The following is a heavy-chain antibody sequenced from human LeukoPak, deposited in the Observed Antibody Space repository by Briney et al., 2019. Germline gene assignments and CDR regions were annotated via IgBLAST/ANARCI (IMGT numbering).Heavy chain of an antibody. CDR1: GFTFSSYA. Sequence: PGGSLRLSCAASGFTFSSYAMSWVRQAPGKGLEWVSAISGSGGSTYYADSVKGRFTISRDNSKNTLYLQMNSLRAEDTAVYYCAKHLRRGVVRGEAFDIWGQGTMVTVSS. D-gene: IGHD3-10*01. CDR2: ISGSGGST. CDR3: AKHLRRGVVRGEAFDI. V-gene: IGHV3-23*01. J-gene: IGHJ3*02.